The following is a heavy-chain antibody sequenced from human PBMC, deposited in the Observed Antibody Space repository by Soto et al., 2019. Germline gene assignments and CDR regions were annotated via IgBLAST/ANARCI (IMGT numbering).Heavy chain of an antibody. CDR2: INAGNGNT. V-gene: IGHV1-3*01. J-gene: IGHJ5*02. D-gene: IGHD2-2*01. Sequence: ASVQVSCKASGYTFTTYAIHWVRQAPGQRLEWMGWINAGNGNTKYSQKFQGRVTFTRDTSASTAYMELSSLRSEDTAVYYCAREGELGYCIRTSCFNYFDPWGQGTLVTVSS. CDR3: AREGELGYCIRTSCFNYFDP. CDR1: GYTFTTYA.